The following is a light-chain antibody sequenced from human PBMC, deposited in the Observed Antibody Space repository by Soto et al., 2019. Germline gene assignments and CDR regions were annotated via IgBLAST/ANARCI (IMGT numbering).Light chain of an antibody. CDR2: DAS. Sequence: EIVLTQSPGTLSLSPGERATLSCRASQSVSSSYLAWYQQKPGQAPRLLIYDASTRATDIPARFSGSGSGTDFTLTINSLEPEDFAVYYCQQRSNWPRTFGQGTKLEIK. V-gene: IGKV3-11*01. CDR3: QQRSNWPRT. CDR1: QSVSSSY. J-gene: IGKJ2*01.